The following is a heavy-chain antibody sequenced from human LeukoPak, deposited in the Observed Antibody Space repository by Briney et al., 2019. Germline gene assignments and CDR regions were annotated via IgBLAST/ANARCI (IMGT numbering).Heavy chain of an antibody. CDR2: ISGSGDDT. J-gene: IGHJ4*02. CDR3: AKGVGGYCSNTDCRAYDN. V-gene: IGHV3-23*01. Sequence: GGSLRLSCAASGFIFSSYAMNWGRQAPGKGLEWVSAISGSGDDTYYADSVKGRFTVSRDNSKNTLYLQMNNLRAEDSAVYYCAKGVGGYCSNTDCRAYDNWGQGTLVTVSS. D-gene: IGHD2-2*01. CDR1: GFIFSSYA.